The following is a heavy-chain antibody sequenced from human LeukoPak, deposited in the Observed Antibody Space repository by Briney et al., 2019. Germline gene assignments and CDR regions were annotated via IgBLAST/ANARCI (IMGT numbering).Heavy chain of an antibody. Sequence: GALVKVSCKASGYTFTSYDINWVRQATGQGLEWMGWMNPNSGNTGYAQKFQGRVTMTRNTSISTAYMELSSLRSEDTAVYYCARVSLGYCSGGSCYSDWFDPWGQGTLVTVSS. CDR1: GYTFTSYD. V-gene: IGHV1-8*01. CDR2: MNPNSGNT. CDR3: ARVSLGYCSGGSCYSDWFDP. J-gene: IGHJ5*02. D-gene: IGHD2-15*01.